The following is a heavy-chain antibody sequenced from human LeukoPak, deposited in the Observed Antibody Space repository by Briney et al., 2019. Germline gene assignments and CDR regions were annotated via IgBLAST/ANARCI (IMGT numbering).Heavy chain of an antibody. Sequence: GGALRLSCSASGFTFSDYDMNWIRQAPGKGLEWISAISGRSSHTYYGDSVKGRFSISRDNAKNLLYLQMNGLGAEDTAVYYCGRAFPALRTSSAGDLWGQGTLVTVSS. CDR3: GRAFPALRTSSAGDL. CDR1: GFTFSDYD. J-gene: IGHJ4*02. V-gene: IGHV3-21*06. CDR2: ISGRSSHT. D-gene: IGHD3-16*01.